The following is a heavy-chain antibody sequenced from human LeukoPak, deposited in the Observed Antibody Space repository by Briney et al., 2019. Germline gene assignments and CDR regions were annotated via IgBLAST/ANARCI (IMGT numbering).Heavy chain of an antibody. CDR1: GGSDSSTNW. J-gene: IGHJ4*02. V-gene: IGHV4-4*02. CDR3: VGSIYCPRTSGCLGY. Sequence: SGTLSLTCAVSGGSDSSTNWWGWVRQPPGKGLEWIGEIYHSGTTTYNPSLEGRVAISLDVSSNQFSLKLSSVTAADTAVYYCVGSIYCPRTSGCLGYWGQGTLVTVSS. CDR2: IYHSGTT. D-gene: IGHD2-2*01.